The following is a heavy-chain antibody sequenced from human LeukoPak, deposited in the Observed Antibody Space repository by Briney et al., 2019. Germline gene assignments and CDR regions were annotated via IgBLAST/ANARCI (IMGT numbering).Heavy chain of an antibody. CDR3: ARSDSSGYYFEPVDY. CDR1: GYXFTSYY. J-gene: IGHJ4*02. D-gene: IGHD3-22*01. CDR2: INPSGGST. Sequence: GASVKVSCKASGYXFTSYYIHWVRQAPGQGLEWMGIINPSGGSTSYAQKFQGRVTMTRDTSTSTVYMELSSLRSEDTAVYYCARSDSSGYYFEPVDYWGQGTLVTVSS. V-gene: IGHV1-46*01.